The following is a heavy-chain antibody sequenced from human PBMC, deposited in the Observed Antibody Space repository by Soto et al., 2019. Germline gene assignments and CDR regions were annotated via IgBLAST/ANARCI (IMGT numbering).Heavy chain of an antibody. CDR3: ARLPGPLVSVLYIYPVDARETPSDVDV. CDR1: GFTISHYP. Sequence: QMQLVQSGGGVVQHGRSLRLSCAASGFTISHYPMHWVRQAPGKGLEWVAVVSFDGSNKYYRDSVKGRFTISKDNGKNTLYLQMNDLRHEDTAVYYCARLPGPLVSVLYIYPVDARETPSDVDVWGQGTSVTVSS. V-gene: IGHV3-30*03. D-gene: IGHD2-21*02. CDR2: VSFDGSNK. J-gene: IGHJ6*02.